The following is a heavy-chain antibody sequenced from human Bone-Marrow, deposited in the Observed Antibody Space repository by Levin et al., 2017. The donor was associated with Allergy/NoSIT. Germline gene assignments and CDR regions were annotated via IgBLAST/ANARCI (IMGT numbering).Heavy chain of an antibody. J-gene: IGHJ4*02. CDR1: GFTFSDYY. CDR3: ARLGIAVAYFDY. CDR2: ISSSSSYT. D-gene: IGHD6-19*01. V-gene: IGHV3-11*03. Sequence: GGSLKLSCAASGFTFSDYYMSWIRQAPGKGLEWVSYISSSSSYTNYADSVKGRFTISRDNAKNSLYLQMNSLRAEDTAVYYCARLGIAVAYFDYWGQGTLVTVSS.